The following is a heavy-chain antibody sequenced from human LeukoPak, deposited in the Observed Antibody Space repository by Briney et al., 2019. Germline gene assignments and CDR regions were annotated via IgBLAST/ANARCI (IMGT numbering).Heavy chain of an antibody. J-gene: IGHJ4*02. Sequence: ASVNVSCKASGYTFTGHFIHWVRQAPGQGREWVGWIDPNSGGTKYAQKFQGRVTMTRDTSISTAYMELTRLTSDDTAVYYCARREWSGYYGEYWGQGTLVLVSS. CDR2: IDPNSGGT. V-gene: IGHV1-2*02. CDR3: ARREWSGYYGEY. D-gene: IGHD3-3*01. CDR1: GYTFTGHF.